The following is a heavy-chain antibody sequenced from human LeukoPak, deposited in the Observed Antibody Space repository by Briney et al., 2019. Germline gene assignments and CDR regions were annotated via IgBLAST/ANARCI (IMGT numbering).Heavy chain of an antibody. J-gene: IGHJ4*02. Sequence: GGSLRLSCAASGFIFSYYVMSWVRQAPGKGLEWVSGISASGGSRYYADSVKGRFTISRDNSKNTVYLQMNSLRVEDTAIYYCAQDRGATVTTFVNWGQGTLVTVSS. D-gene: IGHD4-17*01. CDR3: AQDRGATVTTFVN. V-gene: IGHV3-23*01. CDR2: ISASGGSR. CDR1: GFIFSYYV.